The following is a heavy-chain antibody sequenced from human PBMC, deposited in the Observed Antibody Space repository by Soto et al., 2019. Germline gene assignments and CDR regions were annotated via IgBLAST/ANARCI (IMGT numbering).Heavy chain of an antibody. Sequence: HPGGSLRLSCAASGFTFSSYWMSWVRQAPGKGLEWVANIKQDGSEKYYVDSVKGRFTISRDNAKNSLYLQMNSLRAEDTAVYYCARGGIRYFDWLFPIDYWGQGTLVTVSS. CDR3: ARGGIRYFDWLFPIDY. V-gene: IGHV3-7*01. J-gene: IGHJ4*02. CDR1: GFTFSSYW. D-gene: IGHD3-9*01. CDR2: IKQDGSEK.